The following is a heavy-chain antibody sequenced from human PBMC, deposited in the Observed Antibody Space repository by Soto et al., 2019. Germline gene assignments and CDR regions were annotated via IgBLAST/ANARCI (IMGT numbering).Heavy chain of an antibody. J-gene: IGHJ6*02. CDR2: INPSGGST. V-gene: IGHV1-46*01. D-gene: IGHD3-10*01. CDR3: ARAGGAGYGSRGYYTYYYYGMDV. Sequence: GASVKVSCKASGYTFTSYYMHWVRQAPGQGLEWMGIINPSGGSTSYAQKFQGRVTMTRDTSTSTVYMELSSLRSEDTDVYYCARAGGAGYGSRGYYTYYYYGMDVWGQGTTVTVSS. CDR1: GYTFTSYY.